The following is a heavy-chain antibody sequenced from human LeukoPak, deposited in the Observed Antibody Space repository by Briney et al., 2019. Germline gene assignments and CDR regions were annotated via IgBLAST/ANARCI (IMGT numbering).Heavy chain of an antibody. J-gene: IGHJ4*02. V-gene: IGHV4-61*02. D-gene: IGHD5-24*01. CDR1: GGSISSGSYY. CDR2: IYTSGST. Sequence: SETLSLTCTVSGGSISSGSYYWSWIRQPAGKGLEWIGRIYTSGSTNYNPSLKSRVTISVDTSKNQFSLKLTSVTAADTAVYYCARAVGTDGYNLWVYWSQGTLVTVSS. CDR3: ARAVGTDGYNLWVY.